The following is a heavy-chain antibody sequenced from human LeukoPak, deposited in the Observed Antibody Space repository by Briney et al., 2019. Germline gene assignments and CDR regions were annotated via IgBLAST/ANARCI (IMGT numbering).Heavy chain of an antibody. J-gene: IGHJ4*02. CDR3: ARQTGSGLFILP. V-gene: IGHV4-39*01. Sequence: SETLSLTCTVSGGSISSSSYYWGWIRQPPGKGLEWIATIYYDGSTYYNPSLKRRVTISVDTSKNQFSLKLSSVTAADTAVYYCARQTGSGLFILPGGQGKLVTVSS. D-gene: IGHD3-10*01. CDR1: GGSISSSSYY. CDR2: IYYDGST.